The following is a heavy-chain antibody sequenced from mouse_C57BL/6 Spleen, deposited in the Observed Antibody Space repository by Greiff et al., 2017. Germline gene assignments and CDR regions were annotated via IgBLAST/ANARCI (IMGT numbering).Heavy chain of an antibody. V-gene: IGHV1-64*01. Sequence: QVQLQQPGAELVKPGASVKLSCKASGYTFTSYWMHWVKQRPGQGLEWIGMIHPNSGSTNYNKKFKSKATLTVDKSSSTAYMQLSSLTSEDSAVYYCARKGYDYDAEYYFDYWGQGTTLTVSS. CDR3: ARKGYDYDAEYYFDY. CDR2: IHPNSGST. J-gene: IGHJ2*01. D-gene: IGHD2-4*01. CDR1: GYTFTSYW.